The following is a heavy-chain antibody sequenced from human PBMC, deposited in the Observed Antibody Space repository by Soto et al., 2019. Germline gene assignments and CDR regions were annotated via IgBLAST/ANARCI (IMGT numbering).Heavy chain of an antibody. J-gene: IGHJ5*02. CDR2: IIPFHGVT. V-gene: IGHV1-69*08. Sequence: QVQLVQSGAEVKKPGSSVKVSCKASGGTFSPYTINWVRQAPGQGVEWMGRIIPFHGVTNYAQKFQARVTITADKSTSTAYMERRGLRFEDTAMYYCTRDWEITGSTWSCVGSWGRGTLVTVSS. D-gene: IGHD3-10*01. CDR3: TRDWEITGSTWSCVGS. CDR1: GGTFSPYT.